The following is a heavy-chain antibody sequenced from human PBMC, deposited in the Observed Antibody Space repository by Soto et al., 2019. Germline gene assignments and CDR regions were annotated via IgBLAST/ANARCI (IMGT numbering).Heavy chain of an antibody. J-gene: IGHJ4*02. CDR2: IIPFLGVT. V-gene: IGHV1-69*08. CDR3: AIDWESSVSTWSFGGF. CDR1: GGTYSPYT. Sequence: QVQLVQSGAEVKKPGSSVKVSCKSSGGTYSPYTINWVRQAPGQGLECMGRIIPFLGVTNYGLKSQARVTMTADKATNTAYMELRGLRFEATAVYYCAIDWESSVSTWSFGGFWGRGALVTVSS. D-gene: IGHD3-16*01.